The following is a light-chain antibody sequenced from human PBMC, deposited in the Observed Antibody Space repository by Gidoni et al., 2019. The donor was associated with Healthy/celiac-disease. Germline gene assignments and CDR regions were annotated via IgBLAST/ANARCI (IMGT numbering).Light chain of an antibody. CDR1: HDIANY. J-gene: IGKJ2*01. CDR2: DAS. Sequence: DIQMTQSPSSLSASVGDRVTITCQASHDIANYLNWYQQKSQKAPKLLIYDASNLETGVPSRFSGSGSGTDFTFTITSLQPEDIATYYCQQYDTLPYTFGQGTKLQI. V-gene: IGKV1-33*01. CDR3: QQYDTLPYT.